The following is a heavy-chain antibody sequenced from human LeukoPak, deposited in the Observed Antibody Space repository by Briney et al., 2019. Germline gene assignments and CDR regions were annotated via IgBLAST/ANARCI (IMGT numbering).Heavy chain of an antibody. CDR3: ARLKYSSSWYVWFDP. Sequence: SETLSLTCAVYGVSFSGYYWSWICQPPGKGLEWIGEINHSGSTNYNPSLKSRVTISVDTSKNQFSLKLSSVTAADTAVYYCARLKYSSSWYVWFDPWGQGTLVTVSS. D-gene: IGHD6-13*01. CDR1: GVSFSGYY. V-gene: IGHV4-34*01. CDR2: INHSGST. J-gene: IGHJ5*02.